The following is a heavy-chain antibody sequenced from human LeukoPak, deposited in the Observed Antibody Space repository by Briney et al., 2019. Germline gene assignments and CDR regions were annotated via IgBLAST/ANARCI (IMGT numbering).Heavy chain of an antibody. CDR3: AKELSGAPPTMIVVVIRGGYFDY. D-gene: IGHD3-22*01. J-gene: IGHJ4*02. CDR1: GGSISSYY. Sequence: PSETLSLTCTVSGGSISSYYWSWIRQPAGKGLEWIGRIYSSGSTDYNPSLKSRVTMSVDTSKNQFSLKLTSMTAADTAVYYWAKELSGAPPTMIVVVIRGGYFDYWGQGTLVTVSS. V-gene: IGHV4-4*07. CDR2: IYSSGST.